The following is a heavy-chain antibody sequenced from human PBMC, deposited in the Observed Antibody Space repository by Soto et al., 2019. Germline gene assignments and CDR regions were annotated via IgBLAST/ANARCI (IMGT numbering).Heavy chain of an antibody. CDR3: ARVLGNDAFDI. D-gene: IGHD3-3*02. CDR2: IYHSGST. Sequence: QVQLQESGPGLVQPSGTLSLTCAVSGGSISSSNWWSWVRQPPGKGLEWIGEIYHSGSTNYNPSLKRRVTISVDKSKNQFSLKLTSVTAADTAVYYCARVLGNDAFDIWGQGTMVTVSS. J-gene: IGHJ3*02. V-gene: IGHV4-4*02. CDR1: GGSISSSNW.